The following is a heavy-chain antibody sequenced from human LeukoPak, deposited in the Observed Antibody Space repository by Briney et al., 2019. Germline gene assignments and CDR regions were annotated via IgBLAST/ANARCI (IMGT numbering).Heavy chain of an antibody. CDR1: GFTFSSYG. CDR2: IRYDGSNK. D-gene: IGHD6-13*01. V-gene: IGHV3-30*02. Sequence: GGSLGLSCAASGFTFSSYGMHWVRQAPGKGLEWVAFIRYDGSNKYYADSVKGRFTISRDNSKNTLYLQMNSLRAEDTAVYYCARGTSEYSSSRGSFPWGQGTLVTVSS. CDR3: ARGTSEYSSSRGSFP. J-gene: IGHJ5*02.